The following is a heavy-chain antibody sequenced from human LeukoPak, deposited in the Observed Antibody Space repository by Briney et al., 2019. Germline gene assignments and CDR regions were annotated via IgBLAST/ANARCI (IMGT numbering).Heavy chain of an antibody. Sequence: EASVKVSCKASGYTFTNYGISWVRQAPGQGLEWMGWISAYNGNTTYAQKLQARVTMTTDTSTSTAYMELRSLRSDDTAVYFCARAPYSYVWVTYRHPADYWGQGTLVTVSS. CDR3: ARAPYSYVWVTYRHPADY. CDR2: ISAYNGNT. D-gene: IGHD3-16*02. V-gene: IGHV1-18*01. J-gene: IGHJ4*02. CDR1: GYTFTNYG.